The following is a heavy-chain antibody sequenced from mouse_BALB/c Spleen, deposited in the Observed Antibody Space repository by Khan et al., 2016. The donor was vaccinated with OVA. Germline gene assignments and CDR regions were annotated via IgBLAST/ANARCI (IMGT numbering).Heavy chain of an antibody. J-gene: IGHJ4*01. CDR1: GYSITSDYA. V-gene: IGHV3-2*02. CDR2: ISYSGST. D-gene: IGHD2-12*01. Sequence: EVQLVESGPGLVKPSQSLSLTCTVTGYSITSDYAWNWIRQFPGNKLEWMGYISYSGSTSYNPSLKSRISITRDTSKNQFFLQLNSVTTEDTATSSGARAAYCYDRAMDYWGQGTSVTVSS. CDR3: ARAAYCYDRAMDY.